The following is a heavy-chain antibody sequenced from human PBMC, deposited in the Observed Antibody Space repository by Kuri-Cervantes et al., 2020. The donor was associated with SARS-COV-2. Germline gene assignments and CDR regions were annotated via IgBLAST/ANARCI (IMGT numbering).Heavy chain of an antibody. Sequence: SETLSLTCTVSGGSISSSNYYWGWIRQPPGKGLEWIGSIYYSGSTHYNPSLKSRVSIFVDTSRNQFSLKVSSVTAADTAVYSCARQHLGYYMDVWGKGTTVTVSS. CDR3: ARQHLGYYMDV. J-gene: IGHJ6*03. CDR2: IYYSGST. CDR1: GGSISSSNYY. V-gene: IGHV4-39*01.